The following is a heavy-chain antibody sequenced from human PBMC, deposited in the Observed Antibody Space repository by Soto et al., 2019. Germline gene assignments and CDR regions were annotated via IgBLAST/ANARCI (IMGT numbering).Heavy chain of an antibody. Sequence: QVQLVESGEGVVQPGRSLRLSCAASGFTFSSYAMHWVRQAPGKGLEWVAVISYDGSNKYYADSVKGRFTISRDNSKNTLYLQMNSLRAEDTAVYYCARDLRCSGGSCYFAGDYWGQGTLVTVSS. D-gene: IGHD2-15*01. CDR1: GFTFSSYA. CDR2: ISYDGSNK. J-gene: IGHJ4*02. CDR3: ARDLRCSGGSCYFAGDY. V-gene: IGHV3-30-3*01.